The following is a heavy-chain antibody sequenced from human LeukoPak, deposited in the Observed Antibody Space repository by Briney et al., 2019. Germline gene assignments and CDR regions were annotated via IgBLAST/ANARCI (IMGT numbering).Heavy chain of an antibody. Sequence: GGSLRLSCAASGFTFSSYNMNWVRQAPGKGLEWVSSITSGGSYIYYPDSVKGRFTISRDNAKNSLYLQMNSLRAEDTAVYYCARETSYCSGGSCYYGMDVWGQGTTVT. J-gene: IGHJ6*02. CDR3: ARETSYCSGGSCYYGMDV. CDR1: GFTFSSYN. V-gene: IGHV3-21*01. CDR2: ITSGGSYI. D-gene: IGHD2-15*01.